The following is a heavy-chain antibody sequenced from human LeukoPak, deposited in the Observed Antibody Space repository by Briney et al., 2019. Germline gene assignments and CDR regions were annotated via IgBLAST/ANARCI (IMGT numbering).Heavy chain of an antibody. Sequence: GGSLRLSCAASGFTFSSYGMHWVRQAPGKGLEWVAFIRYDGSNKYYADSVKGRFTISRDNSKNTLYLQMNSLRAEDTAVYHCAKVPLNVLIRGGYWGQGTLVTVSS. V-gene: IGHV3-30*02. CDR2: IRYDGSNK. CDR3: AKVPLNVLIRGGY. CDR1: GFTFSSYG. J-gene: IGHJ4*02. D-gene: IGHD3-16*01.